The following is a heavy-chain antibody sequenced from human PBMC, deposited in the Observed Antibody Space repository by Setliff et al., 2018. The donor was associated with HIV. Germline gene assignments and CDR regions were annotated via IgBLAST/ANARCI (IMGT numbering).Heavy chain of an antibody. CDR3: ARGPVDTAMVRGDYLYYMDV. D-gene: IGHD5-18*01. V-gene: IGHV1-8*02. Sequence: GASVKVSCKASGYTFTSYGISWVRQAPGQGLEWMGWISAYNGNTGYAQKFQGRVTMTRSTSISTAYMELSSLKSEDTAVYYCARGPVDTAMVRGDYLYYMDVWGKGTTVTVSS. CDR1: GYTFTSYG. J-gene: IGHJ6*03. CDR2: ISAYNGNT.